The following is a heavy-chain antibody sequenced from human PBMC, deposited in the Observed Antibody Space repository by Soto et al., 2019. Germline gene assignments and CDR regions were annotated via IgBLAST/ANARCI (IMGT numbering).Heavy chain of an antibody. Sequence: GESLKISCKGSGYSFTSYWISWVRQMPGKGLEWMGRIDPSDSYTNYSPSFQGHVTISADKSISTAYLQWGSLKASDTAMYYCATVTNYYYYYGMDVWGQGTTVTVSS. CDR1: GYSFTSYW. D-gene: IGHD4-17*01. V-gene: IGHV5-10-1*01. J-gene: IGHJ6*02. CDR3: ATVTNYYYYYGMDV. CDR2: IDPSDSYT.